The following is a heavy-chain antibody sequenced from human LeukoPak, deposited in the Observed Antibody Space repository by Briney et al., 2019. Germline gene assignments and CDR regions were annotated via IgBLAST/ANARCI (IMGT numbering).Heavy chain of an antibody. Sequence: PSETLSLTCTVSVGSISSSSYYWSWIRQPAGKGLEWIGRISSSGSTNYNPSLKSRVTISVDTSKNQFSLKLSSVTAADTAVYFCARGPYSYDSSGAFDIWGQGTMVTVSS. CDR3: ARGPYSYDSSGAFDI. CDR1: VGSISSSSYY. CDR2: ISSSGST. D-gene: IGHD3-22*01. V-gene: IGHV4-61*02. J-gene: IGHJ3*02.